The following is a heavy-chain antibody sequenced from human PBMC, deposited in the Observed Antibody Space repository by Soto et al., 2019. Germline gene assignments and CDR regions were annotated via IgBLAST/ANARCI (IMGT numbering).Heavy chain of an antibody. Sequence: VASVKVSCKASGYTFTSYDINWVRQATGQGLEWMGWMNPNSGNTGYAQKFQGRVTMTRNTSISTAYMELSSLRSEDTAVYYCARLQWLVQGGYYYYYGMDVWGQGTTVTV. CDR2: MNPNSGNT. V-gene: IGHV1-8*01. D-gene: IGHD6-19*01. CDR3: ARLQWLVQGGYYYYYGMDV. CDR1: GYTFTSYD. J-gene: IGHJ6*02.